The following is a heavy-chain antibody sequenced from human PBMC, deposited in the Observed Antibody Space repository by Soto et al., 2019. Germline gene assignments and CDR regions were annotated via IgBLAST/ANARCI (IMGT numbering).Heavy chain of an antibody. Sequence: GGSLRLSCAAAGFTFSSYAMNWVRQAPGKGLEWVSGISGSGGSTYYVDSVKGRFTISRDNSKNTLYLQMNSLRAEDTAVFYCARRYGYSSSWSFDYWGQGTLVTVSS. CDR3: ARRYGYSSSWSFDY. CDR1: GFTFSSYA. D-gene: IGHD6-13*01. J-gene: IGHJ4*02. V-gene: IGHV3-23*01. CDR2: ISGSGGST.